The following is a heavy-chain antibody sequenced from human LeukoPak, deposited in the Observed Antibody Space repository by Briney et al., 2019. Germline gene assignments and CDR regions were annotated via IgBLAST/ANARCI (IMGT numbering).Heavy chain of an antibody. CDR3: ARDGPGYSGYDGCLADAFDI. CDR1: GFTFSSYG. Sequence: PGGSLRLSCAASGFTFSSYGMHWVRQAPGKGLEWVAVIWYDGSNKYYADSVEGRFTISRDNSKNTLYLQMNSLRAEDTAVYYCARDGPGYSGYDGCLADAFDIWGQGTMVTVSS. CDR2: IWYDGSNK. D-gene: IGHD5-12*01. J-gene: IGHJ3*02. V-gene: IGHV3-33*01.